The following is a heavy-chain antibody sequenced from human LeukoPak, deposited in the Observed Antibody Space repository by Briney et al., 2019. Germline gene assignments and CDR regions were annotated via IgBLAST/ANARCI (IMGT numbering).Heavy chain of an antibody. CDR1: GGSISIYY. V-gene: IGHV4-4*07. CDR3: ARESLTWLQSRTSWFDP. D-gene: IGHD5-24*01. CDR2: IYTSGST. Sequence: SETLSLTRSVSGGSISIYYWSWIRQPAGKGLEWIGRIYTSGSTNYNPSLKSRVTMSVDTSKNQFSLRLSSVTAADTAVYYCARESLTWLQSRTSWFDPWGQGTLVTVSS. J-gene: IGHJ5*02.